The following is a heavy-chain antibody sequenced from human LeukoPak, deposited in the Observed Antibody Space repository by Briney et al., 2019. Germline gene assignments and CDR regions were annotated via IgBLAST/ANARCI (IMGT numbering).Heavy chain of an antibody. CDR2: IYPGDSDT. CDR1: GYSFTSYW. V-gene: IGHV5-51*01. CDR3: ARGAHSGSYARYYYYMDV. J-gene: IGHJ6*03. Sequence: PGESLKISCKGSGYSFTSYWIGWVRQMPGKGLEWMGIIYPGDSDTRYSPSFQGQVTISADKSISTAYLQWSSLKASDTAMYYCARGAHSGSYARYYYYMDVWGKGTTVTVSS. D-gene: IGHD1-26*01.